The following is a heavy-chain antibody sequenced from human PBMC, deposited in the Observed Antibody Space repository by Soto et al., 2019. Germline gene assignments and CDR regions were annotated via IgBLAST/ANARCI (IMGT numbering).Heavy chain of an antibody. CDR1: GYTFTSYA. J-gene: IGHJ4*02. D-gene: IGHD3-22*01. CDR3: ARGDGYYYFDY. Sequence: GASVKVSCKASGYTFTSYAMHWVRQAPGQRLEWMGWINAGNGNTKYSQKFQGRVTITRDTSASTAYMELSSLISEDTAVYYCARGDGYYYFDYWGQGTLVTVSS. CDR2: INAGNGNT. V-gene: IGHV1-3*01.